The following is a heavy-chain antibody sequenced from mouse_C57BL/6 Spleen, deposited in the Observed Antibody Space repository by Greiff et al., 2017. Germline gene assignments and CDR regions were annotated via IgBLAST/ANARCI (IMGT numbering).Heavy chain of an antibody. CDR1: GYTFTSYW. V-gene: IGHV1-61*01. CDR3: ARRDGNYGGFAY. D-gene: IGHD2-1*01. Sequence: QVQLQQPGAELVRPGSSVKLSCKASGYTFTSYWMDWVKQRPGQGLEWIGNIYPSDSETHYNQKFKDKATLTVDKSSSTAYMQLSSLTSEDSAVYYCARRDGNYGGFAYWGQGTLVTVSA. J-gene: IGHJ3*01. CDR2: IYPSDSET.